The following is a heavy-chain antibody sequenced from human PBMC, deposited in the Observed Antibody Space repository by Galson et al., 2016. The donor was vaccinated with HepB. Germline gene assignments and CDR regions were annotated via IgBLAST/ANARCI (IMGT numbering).Heavy chain of an antibody. CDR3: ARGCRGGSCVDY. CDR1: GFAFANYS. V-gene: IGHV3-21*01. J-gene: IGHJ4*02. Sequence: SLRLSCAASGFAFANYSMHWVRQAPGKGLEWVSSISIRSTYIYYADSVRGRFTVSRDNARNSLYVQMNSLRAEDTAIYYCARGCRGGSCVDYWGPGTQIIVSA. CDR2: ISIRSTYI. D-gene: IGHD2-15*01.